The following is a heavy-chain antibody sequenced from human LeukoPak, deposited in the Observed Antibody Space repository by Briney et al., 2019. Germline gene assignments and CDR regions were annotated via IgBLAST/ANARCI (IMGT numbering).Heavy chain of an antibody. V-gene: IGHV3-48*03. CDR3: ARDIREIAAAGTSDY. CDR2: ISSSGGTR. Sequence: GGSLRLSCAASGFTFSSYEMNWVRQAPGKGLEWVSYISSSGGTRYYADSVKGRFTISRDNAKNSLYLQMNSLRAEDTALYYCARDIREIAAAGTSDYWGQGTLVTVSS. J-gene: IGHJ4*02. D-gene: IGHD6-13*01. CDR1: GFTFSSYE.